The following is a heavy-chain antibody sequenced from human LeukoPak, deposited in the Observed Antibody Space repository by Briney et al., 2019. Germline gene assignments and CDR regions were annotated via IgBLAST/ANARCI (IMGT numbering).Heavy chain of an antibody. Sequence: SETLSLTCTVSGXSISSGGYYWSWIRQHPGKGLEWIGYIYYSGSTYYNPSLKSRVTISVDTSKNQFSLKLSSVTAADTAVYYCSRGLPGWEGFDPWGQGALVTVSS. CDR1: GXSISSGGYY. D-gene: IGHD1-26*01. J-gene: IGHJ5*02. V-gene: IGHV4-31*03. CDR3: SRGLPGWEGFDP. CDR2: IYYSGST.